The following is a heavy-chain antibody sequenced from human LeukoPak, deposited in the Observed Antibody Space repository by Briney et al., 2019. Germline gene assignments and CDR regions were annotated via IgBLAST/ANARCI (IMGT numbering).Heavy chain of an antibody. V-gene: IGHV5-51*01. D-gene: IGHD3-22*01. CDR1: GYSFTSYW. CDR2: IFPGDSDT. Sequence: KDGESLKISCKGSGYSFTSYWIGWVRQKPGKGLGWMGIIFPGDSDTRYSPSSQGQVTISADKSISTAYLQWSSLKASDTAMYYCARRLTYDSRAYYCLDYWGQGTLVTVSS. CDR3: ARRLTYDSRAYYCLDY. J-gene: IGHJ4*02.